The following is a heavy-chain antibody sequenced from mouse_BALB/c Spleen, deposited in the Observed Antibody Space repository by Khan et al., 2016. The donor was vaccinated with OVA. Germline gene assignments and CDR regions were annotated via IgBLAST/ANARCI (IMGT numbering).Heavy chain of an antibody. CDR2: INPTSGYT. J-gene: IGHJ2*01. Sequence: QVQLKQSGAELAKPGASVKMSCKASGYTFTTYWMHWVKQRPGQGLEWIGYINPTSGYTDYKEKFKDRATLSADKSSSTAYMQLSSLTSEDSAVYYGTRDRIDYWGQGTTLTVSS. CDR1: GYTFTTYW. V-gene: IGHV1-7*01. CDR3: TRDRIDY.